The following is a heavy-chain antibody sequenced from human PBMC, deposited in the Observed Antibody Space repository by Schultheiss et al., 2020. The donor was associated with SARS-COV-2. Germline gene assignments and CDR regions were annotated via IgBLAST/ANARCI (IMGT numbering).Heavy chain of an antibody. J-gene: IGHJ4*02. D-gene: IGHD2-2*01. CDR3: ARDSTY. V-gene: IGHV3-64*04. CDR1: GFTFTSYA. Sequence: GGSLRLSCAASGFTFTSYAMHWVRQAPGKGLEYVSAISSNGGSTSYADSVKGRFTISRDNAKNTLYLQMNSLRAEDTAVYYCARDSTYWGQGTLVTVSS. CDR2: ISSNGGST.